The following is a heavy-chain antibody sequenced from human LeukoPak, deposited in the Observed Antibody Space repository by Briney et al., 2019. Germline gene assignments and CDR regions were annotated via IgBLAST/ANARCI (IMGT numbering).Heavy chain of an antibody. Sequence: SETLSLTCAVYGGSFSGYYWSWIRQPPGKGLEWIGEINHSGSTNYNPSLKSRVTISVDTSKNQFSLKLSSVTAADTAVYYCASGARRRYFDKAFDYWGQGTLVTVYS. CDR3: ASGARRRYFDKAFDY. CDR2: INHSGST. J-gene: IGHJ4*02. CDR1: GGSFSGYY. V-gene: IGHV4-34*01. D-gene: IGHD3-9*01.